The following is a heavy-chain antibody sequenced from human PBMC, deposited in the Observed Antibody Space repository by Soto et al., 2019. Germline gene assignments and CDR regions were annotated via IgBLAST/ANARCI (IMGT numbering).Heavy chain of an antibody. V-gene: IGHV1-46*01. CDR1: GYTFTSYY. CDR3: ARDRALVVPAAIRAENWFDP. D-gene: IGHD2-2*01. CDR2: INPSGGST. J-gene: IGHJ5*02. Sequence: ASVKVSCKASGYTFTSYYMHWVRQAPGQGLEWMGIINPSGGSTSYAQKFQGRVPMTRDTSTSTVYMELSSLRSEDTAVYYCARDRALVVPAAIRAENWFDPWGQGTLVTVSS.